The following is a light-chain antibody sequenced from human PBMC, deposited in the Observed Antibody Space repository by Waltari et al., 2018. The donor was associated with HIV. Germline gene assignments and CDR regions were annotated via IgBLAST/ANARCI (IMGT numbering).Light chain of an antibody. CDR1: QIVSSAY. V-gene: IGKV3-20*01. J-gene: IGKJ1*01. CDR3: QQYGNSPET. Sequence: EIVLTQSPGTLPLSPGERATLSCRASQIVSSAYLAWYQQKPGQAPRLLRYGASTRATGVPDRFSGSGFGTDFTLTISRLEPEDFAVYYCQQYGNSPETFGQGARVEI. CDR2: GAS.